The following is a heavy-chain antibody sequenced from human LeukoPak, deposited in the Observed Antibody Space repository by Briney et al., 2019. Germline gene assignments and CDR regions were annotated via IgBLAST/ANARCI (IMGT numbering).Heavy chain of an antibody. CDR3: ARDGYQPLDY. CDR1: GFIFSSYG. Sequence: GKSLRLSCAASGFIFSSYGMHWVRQAPGKGLEWVALIWYDGSNKYYADSVKGRFTVSRDNSKNTLFLQMNSLRAEDTAVYYCARDGYQPLDYWGQGTLFTVSS. CDR2: IWYDGSNK. D-gene: IGHD6-13*01. V-gene: IGHV3-33*01. J-gene: IGHJ4*02.